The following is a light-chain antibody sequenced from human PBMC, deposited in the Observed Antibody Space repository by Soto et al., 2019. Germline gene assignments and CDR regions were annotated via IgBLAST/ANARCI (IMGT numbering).Light chain of an antibody. CDR2: GVN. V-gene: IGLV2-14*01. Sequence: QSVLTQPASVSGSPGQSITISCTGSSNDIGTYEYVSWHQHHPGRAPKLIIFGVNDRPSGISDRFSGSKSGNTASLTIFGLQLEDEAVYPCSSYTTGSTLPWVFGTGTKVTVL. J-gene: IGLJ1*01. CDR3: SSYTTGSTLPWV. CDR1: SNDIGTYEY.